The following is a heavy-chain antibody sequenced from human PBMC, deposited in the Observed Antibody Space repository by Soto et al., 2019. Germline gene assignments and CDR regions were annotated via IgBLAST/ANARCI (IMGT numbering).Heavy chain of an antibody. J-gene: IGHJ6*02. CDR2: INSSGGFT. D-gene: IGHD3-22*01. CDR1: GYTFTSYY. V-gene: IGHV1-46*01. CDR3: ARGGKGWAKDYYDSSGYYYGYYYGMDV. Sequence: ASVKVSCKASGYTFTSYYMHWVRQAPGQGLDWMGMINSSGGFTTYAQKFQGRVTMTRDTSTNTIYMELSSLRSEDTAVYYCARGGKGWAKDYYDSSGYYYGYYYGMDVWGQGTTVTVSS.